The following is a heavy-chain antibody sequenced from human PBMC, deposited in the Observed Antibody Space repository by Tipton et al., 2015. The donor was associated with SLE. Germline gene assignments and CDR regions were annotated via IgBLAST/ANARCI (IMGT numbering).Heavy chain of an antibody. D-gene: IGHD3-10*01. CDR3: GKGRPGVAIDS. CDR2: IWSDGSNK. CDR1: GFNFNNFA. V-gene: IGHV3-33*01. J-gene: IGHJ4*02. Sequence: SLRLSCLASGFNFNNFAMHWVRQAPGKGLEWLAAIWSDGSNKYYADSVKGRFTISRDNAEKTLYLQVHSLSAEDTALYYCGKGRPGVAIDSWGQGTLVTVSS.